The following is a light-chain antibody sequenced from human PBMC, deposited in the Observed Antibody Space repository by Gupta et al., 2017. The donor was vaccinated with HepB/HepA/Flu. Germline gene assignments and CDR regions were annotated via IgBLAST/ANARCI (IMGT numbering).Light chain of an antibody. J-gene: IGKJ2*01. V-gene: IGKV2-30*02. CDR3: MQTSHWPYT. CDR1: QSLVHTEGNIF. Sequence: DVVMTQSPLSLPVTLGQPASISCMSSQSLVHTEGNIFLNWFRQRPGQSPRRLIYKVSNRDSGVPDRFSGSGSDTDFTLKISRVEAEDVGVYFCMQTSHWPYTFGQGTKLEI. CDR2: KVS.